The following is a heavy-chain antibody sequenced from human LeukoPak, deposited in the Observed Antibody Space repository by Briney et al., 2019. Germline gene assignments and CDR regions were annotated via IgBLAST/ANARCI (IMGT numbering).Heavy chain of an antibody. CDR1: GGSISSYY. CDR3: ARVPDGSGSYRRYWYFDL. CDR2: IYYSGST. Sequence: SETLSLTCTVSGGSISSYYWSWIRQPPGKGLEWIGYIYYSGSTNYNPSLKSRVTISVETSKNQFSLTLSSVTAADTAVYYCARVPDGSGSYRRYWYFDLWGRGTLVTVSS. J-gene: IGHJ2*01. D-gene: IGHD3-10*01. V-gene: IGHV4-59*01.